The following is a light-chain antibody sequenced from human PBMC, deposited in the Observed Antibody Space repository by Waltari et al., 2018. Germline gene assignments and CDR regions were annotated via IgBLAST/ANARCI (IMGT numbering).Light chain of an antibody. V-gene: IGKV3-15*01. CDR3: QQYNKWPPWA. Sequence: EIVMTQSPATLSVSPGERATLSCRASQSVSSNLAGYQQKRGQAPRPLIYGAPTRATGSPARFSGSSSGTDFTLTISSLQSEDFSLYYCQQYNKWPPWAFGQGTKVEIK. CDR1: QSVSSN. J-gene: IGKJ1*01. CDR2: GAP.